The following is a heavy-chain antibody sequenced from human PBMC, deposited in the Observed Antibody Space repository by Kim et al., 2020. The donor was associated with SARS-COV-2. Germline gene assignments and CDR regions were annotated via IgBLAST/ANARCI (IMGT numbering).Heavy chain of an antibody. D-gene: IGHD3-10*01. CDR3: ARDQYYLKGAFDI. V-gene: IGHV3-66*01. J-gene: IGHJ3*02. Sequence: YADSVKGRFTIARDNSTNTLYLQMNSLRAEDTAVYYCARDQYYLKGAFDIWGQGTMVTVSS.